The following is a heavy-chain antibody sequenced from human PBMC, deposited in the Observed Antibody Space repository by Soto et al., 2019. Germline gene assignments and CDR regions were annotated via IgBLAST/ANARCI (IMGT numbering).Heavy chain of an antibody. CDR2: INPSGGST. V-gene: IGHV1-46*01. CDR3: ARDPEDYGGTVPLYYFDY. J-gene: IGHJ4*02. CDR1: GYTFTSYY. D-gene: IGHD4-17*01. Sequence: GASVKVSCKASGYTFTSYYMHWVRQAPGQGLEWMGIINPSGGSTSYAQKFQGRVTMTRDTSTSTVCMELSSLRSEDTAVYYCARDPEDYGGTVPLYYFDYWGQGTLVTVSS.